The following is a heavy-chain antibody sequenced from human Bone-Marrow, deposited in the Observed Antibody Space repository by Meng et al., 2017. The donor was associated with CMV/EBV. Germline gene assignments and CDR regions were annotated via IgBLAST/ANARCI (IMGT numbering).Heavy chain of an antibody. CDR3: ARDSPVRSSSGDYYYGMDV. V-gene: IGHV3-21*01. Sequence: GGSLRLSCAASGFTFSSYSMNWVRQAPGKGLEWVSSISSSSSYIYYADSVKGRFTISRDNAKNSLYLQMNSLRAEDTAVYYCARDSPVRSSSGDYYYGMDVWGQGTTVTVSS. D-gene: IGHD6-13*01. J-gene: IGHJ6*02. CDR2: ISSSSSYI. CDR1: GFTFSSYS.